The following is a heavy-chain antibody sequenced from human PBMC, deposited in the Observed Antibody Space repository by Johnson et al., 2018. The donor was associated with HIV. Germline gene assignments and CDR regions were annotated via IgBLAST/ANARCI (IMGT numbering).Heavy chain of an antibody. D-gene: IGHD6-19*01. J-gene: IGHJ3*02. CDR3: ARDAVISSGWYNVDAFDI. V-gene: IGHV3-11*01. Sequence: QVQLVESGGGLVKAGGSLRLSCAASGFIFSDYYMSWIRQAPGKGLEWVSYISSSGTIIYYVDSVKGRFTISRDNAKNSLYLQMNTLRAEDTAVYYCARDAVISSGWYNVDAFDIWGQGTMVTVSS. CDR2: ISSSGTII. CDR1: GFIFSDYY.